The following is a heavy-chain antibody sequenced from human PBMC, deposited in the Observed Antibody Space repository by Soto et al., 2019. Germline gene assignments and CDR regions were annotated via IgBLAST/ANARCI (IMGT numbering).Heavy chain of an antibody. J-gene: IGHJ6*01. Sequence: SVTLSLTCTVSGCPISSYYWSWIRQPPGTGLKWIGYIYYSGCTNYNPSLKSRVTISVDTSKNQFSLKLSSVTAADTAVYYCARDTYYYACFDCYDEGMDLWCQGT. CDR2: IYYSGCT. CDR3: ARDTYYYACFDCYDEGMDL. D-gene: IGHD3-10*01. V-gene: IGHV4-59*01. CDR1: GCPISSYY.